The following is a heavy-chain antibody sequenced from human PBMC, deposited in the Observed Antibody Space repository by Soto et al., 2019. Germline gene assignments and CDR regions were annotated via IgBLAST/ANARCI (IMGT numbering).Heavy chain of an antibody. D-gene: IGHD2-21*01. CDR3: ARDWGDGDPEGYYYYGMDV. CDR2: IWYDGSNK. V-gene: IGHV3-33*01. CDR1: GFTFSSYG. Sequence: GGSLRLSCAASGFTFSSYGMHWVRQAPGKGLEWVAVIWYDGSNKYYADSVKGRFTISRDNSKNTLYLQMNSLRAEDTAVYYCARDWGDGDPEGYYYYGMDVWGQGTTVTVSS. J-gene: IGHJ6*02.